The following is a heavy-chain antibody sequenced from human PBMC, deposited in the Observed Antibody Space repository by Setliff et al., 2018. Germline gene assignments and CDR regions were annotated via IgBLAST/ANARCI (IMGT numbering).Heavy chain of an antibody. CDR3: ASPRRDDLDSPFDAFDS. Sequence: PSETLSLTCGVSGISISSGHYWGWIRQPPGKGLEWIATIYHKGRTYYNPSLDSRVTISLDTSKNHFSLRLSSVTAADTAVHYCASPRRDDLDSPFDAFDSWGQGTKVTVSS. CDR1: GISISSGHY. J-gene: IGHJ3*02. V-gene: IGHV4-38-2*01. D-gene: IGHD3-3*01. CDR2: IYHKGRT.